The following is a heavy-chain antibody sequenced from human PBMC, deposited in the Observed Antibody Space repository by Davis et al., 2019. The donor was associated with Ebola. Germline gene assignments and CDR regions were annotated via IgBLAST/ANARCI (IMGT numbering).Heavy chain of an antibody. CDR3: ARVFQLPLGAFDI. CDR1: GGTFSSYA. V-gene: IGHV1-46*01. J-gene: IGHJ3*02. D-gene: IGHD2-2*01. Sequence: ASVKVSCKASGGTFSSYAISWVRQAPGQGLEWMGIINPSGGSTSYAQKFQGRVTMTRDTSTSTVYMELSSLRSEDTAVYYCARVFQLPLGAFDIWGQGTMVTVSS. CDR2: INPSGGST.